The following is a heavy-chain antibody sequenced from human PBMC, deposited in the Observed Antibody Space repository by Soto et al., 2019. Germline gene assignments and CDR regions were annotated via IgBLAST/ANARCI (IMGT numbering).Heavy chain of an antibody. D-gene: IGHD4-17*01. V-gene: IGHV1-8*01. CDR2: MNANSGNT. CDR3: ARGLATVRTGWFDP. J-gene: IGHJ5*02. Sequence: QVQLVQSGAEVKKPGASVKVSCKASGYTFTSYDINWVRQATGQGLEWMGWMNANSGNTGYAQKFQGRVTMTRNTSINTANMEMSSLRSEVRAEYYCARGLATVRTGWFDPWGQGTLVTVSS. CDR1: GYTFTSYD.